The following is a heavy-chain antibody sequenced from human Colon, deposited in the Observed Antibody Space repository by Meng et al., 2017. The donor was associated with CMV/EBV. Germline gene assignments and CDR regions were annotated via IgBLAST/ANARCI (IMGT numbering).Heavy chain of an antibody. CDR1: KGTFTSYP. V-gene: IGHV1-69*12. CDR3: ARVICGGDCYLDY. D-gene: IGHD2-21*02. Sequence: QDHLEQFGAGVKKPGSSGKGSCNASKGTFTSYPISWVRQGPGQGFEWVGGIITISGTTDYAQKFQGRVTITADESTSTAYMKLSNLRSEDTAIYYCARVICGGDCYLDYWGRGTLVTVSS. CDR2: IITISGTT. J-gene: IGHJ4*02.